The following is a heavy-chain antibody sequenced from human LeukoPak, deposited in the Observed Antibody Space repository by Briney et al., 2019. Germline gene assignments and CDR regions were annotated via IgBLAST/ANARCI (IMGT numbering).Heavy chain of an antibody. CDR3: VRRYCSSTSCYKEINWFDP. CDR1: GGTFSSYA. D-gene: IGHD2-2*02. CDR2: IIPIFGTA. J-gene: IGHJ5*02. Sequence: ASVKVSCKASGGTFSSYAISWVRQAPGQGLEWMGGIIPIFGTANYAQKFQGRVTITADESTSTAYMELSSLRSEDTAVYYCVRRYCSSTSCYKEINWFDPWGQGTLVTVSS. V-gene: IGHV1-69*01.